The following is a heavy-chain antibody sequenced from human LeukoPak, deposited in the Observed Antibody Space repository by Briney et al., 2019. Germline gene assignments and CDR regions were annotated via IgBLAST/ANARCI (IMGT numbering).Heavy chain of an antibody. Sequence: PGGSLRLSCAASGFTFSSYWMSWVRQAPGKGLEWVASIKQDGSEKYYVDSVKGRFTSSRDNAKNSLYLQMNSLRAEDTAVYYCARDGLYCSGGSCSFRYFDYWGQGTLVTVSS. CDR2: IKQDGSEK. CDR3: ARDGLYCSGGSCSFRYFDY. J-gene: IGHJ4*02. V-gene: IGHV3-7*01. D-gene: IGHD2-15*01. CDR1: GFTFSSYW.